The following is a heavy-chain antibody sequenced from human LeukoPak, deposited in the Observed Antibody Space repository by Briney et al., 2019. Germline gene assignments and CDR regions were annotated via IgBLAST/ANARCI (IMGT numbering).Heavy chain of an antibody. Sequence: PSETLSLTCTVSGGSITSSSYYWGWIRQPPGRGLEWIGSMYYSGRTYYNPSLKSRVTISVDTSKNQFSLKLSSVTAADTAVYYCALSYGGGAANHWFDPWGQGTLVTVSS. J-gene: IGHJ5*02. CDR3: ALSYGGGAANHWFDP. V-gene: IGHV4-39*07. CDR1: GGSITSSSYY. CDR2: MYYSGRT. D-gene: IGHD3-16*01.